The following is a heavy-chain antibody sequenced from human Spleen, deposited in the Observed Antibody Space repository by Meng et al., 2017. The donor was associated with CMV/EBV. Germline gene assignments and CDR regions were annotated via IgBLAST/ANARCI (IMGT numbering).Heavy chain of an antibody. CDR1: GFTFSSYS. CDR3: ARERLYQPLWGDALDM. V-gene: IGHV3-21*01. D-gene: IGHD2-2*01. J-gene: IGHJ3*02. CDR2: ITSSSGYI. Sequence: GESLKISCAASGFTFSSYSMNWVRQAPGKGLEWVSSITSSSGYIYYADSMKGRFTISRGNAKNSLYLQMNSLRAEDTAVYYCARERLYQPLWGDALDMWGLGTMVTVSS.